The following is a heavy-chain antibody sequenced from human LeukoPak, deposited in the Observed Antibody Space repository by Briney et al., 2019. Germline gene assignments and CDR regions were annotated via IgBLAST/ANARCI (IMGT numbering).Heavy chain of an antibody. V-gene: IGHV4-61*02. J-gene: IGHJ4*02. CDR2: IYTSGSI. Sequence: SETLSLTCTVSGGSISSGIYYWRWIRQPAGKGLEWIGRIYTSGSINYNPSLKSRVTISVDTSKNQFSLRLTSVIAADTAVYYCARGFQGVYDYWGQGALVIVSS. D-gene: IGHD2-21*01. CDR3: ARGFQGVYDY. CDR1: GGSISSGIYY.